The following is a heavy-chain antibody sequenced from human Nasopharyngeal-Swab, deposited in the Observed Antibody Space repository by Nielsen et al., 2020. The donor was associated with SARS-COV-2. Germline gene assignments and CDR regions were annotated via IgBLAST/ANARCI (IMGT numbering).Heavy chain of an antibody. V-gene: IGHV3-30-3*01. J-gene: IGHJ5*02. Sequence: VRQAPGKGLEWVAVISYDGSNKYYADSVKGRFTSRDNSKNTLYLQMNSLRAEDTAVYYCARAAAGTYRNWFDPWGQGTLVTVSS. CDR3: ARAAAGTYRNWFDP. D-gene: IGHD6-13*01. CDR2: ISYDGSNK.